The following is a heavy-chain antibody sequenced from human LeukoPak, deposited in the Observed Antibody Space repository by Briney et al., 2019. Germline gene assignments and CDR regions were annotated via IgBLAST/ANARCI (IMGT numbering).Heavy chain of an antibody. J-gene: IGHJ4*02. CDR3: ARSQYDILTGYSPFDY. CDR2: IIPIFGTA. Sequence: GASVKVSCKASGGTFSSYAISWVRQAPGQGLEWMGGIIPIFGTANYAQKFQGRVTITTDESTSTAYMELSSLRSEDTAVYYCARSQYDILTGYSPFDYWGQGTLVTVSS. V-gene: IGHV1-69*05. CDR1: GGTFSSYA. D-gene: IGHD3-9*01.